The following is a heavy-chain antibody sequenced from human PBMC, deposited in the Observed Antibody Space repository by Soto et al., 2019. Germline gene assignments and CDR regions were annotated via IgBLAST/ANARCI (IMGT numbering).Heavy chain of an antibody. V-gene: IGHV1-18*01. J-gene: IGHJ4*02. CDR3: ARKVRRSYCSGGSCYSDY. Sequence: ASAQAARTDAAYTFTREAIPWVRRSPAQGLEWMGWISAYNGNTNYAQKLQGRVTMTTDTSTSTAYMELRSLRSDDTAVYYFARKVRRSYCSGGSCYSDYWGQGTLVTVSS. D-gene: IGHD2-15*01. CDR1: AYTFTREA. CDR2: ISAYNGNT.